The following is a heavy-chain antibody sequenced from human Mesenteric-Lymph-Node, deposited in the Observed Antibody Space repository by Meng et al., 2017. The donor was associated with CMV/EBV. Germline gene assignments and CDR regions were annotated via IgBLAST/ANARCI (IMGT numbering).Heavy chain of an antibody. CDR2: INPNSGGT. V-gene: IGHV1-2*02. Sequence: ASVKGSCEASVDTFTAYYTHWVRQAPGQGLEWMGWINPNSGGTKYAQNLEGRVTMTRDTSISTAYMVLRRLRSDDTAVYYCARGDYDFYFGMDVWGQGTTVTVSS. D-gene: IGHD3/OR15-3a*01. CDR3: ARGDYDFYFGMDV. J-gene: IGHJ6*02. CDR1: VDTFTAYY.